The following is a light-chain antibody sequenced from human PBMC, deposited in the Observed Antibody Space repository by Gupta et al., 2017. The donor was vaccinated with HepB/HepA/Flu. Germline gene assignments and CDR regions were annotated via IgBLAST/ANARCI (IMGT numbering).Light chain of an antibody. CDR1: QSVSNK. CDR3: QQNRNGPLT. V-gene: IGKV3-15*01. CDR2: GAS. J-gene: IGKJ4*01. Sequence: DIVMTQSPATLSVSPGERATLSCRASQSVSNKLAWYQQKPGQAPRLVMYGASTRATGIPARFSGSGSGTEFTRTISSLQSEDFAVYYCQQNRNGPLTFGGGTKVEIK.